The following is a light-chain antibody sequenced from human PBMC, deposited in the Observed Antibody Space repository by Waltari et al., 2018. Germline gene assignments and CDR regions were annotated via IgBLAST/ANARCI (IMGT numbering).Light chain of an antibody. Sequence: QSALTQPASVSGSPGQSITISCTGVSNDVGTDNLVAWYQQYPGKAPKLMIYEASKRPSGVSSGFAGSKSGNTASLTISGLQAEDEADYFCCSYVGSSTSYVFGIGTKVTVL. V-gene: IGLV2-23*01. CDR1: SNDVGTDNL. J-gene: IGLJ1*01. CDR3: CSYVGSSTSYV. CDR2: EAS.